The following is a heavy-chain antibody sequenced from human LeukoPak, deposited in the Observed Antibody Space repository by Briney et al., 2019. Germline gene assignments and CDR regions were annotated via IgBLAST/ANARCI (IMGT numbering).Heavy chain of an antibody. V-gene: IGHV1-69*13. CDR1: GYTFTSYA. Sequence: ASVKVSCKASGYTFTSYAISWVRQAPGQGLEWMGGIIPIFGTANYAQKFQGRVTITADESTSTAYMELSSLRSEDTAVYYCARVGRSGYYYVFDYWGQGTLVTVSS. CDR3: ARVGRSGYYYVFDY. D-gene: IGHD3-22*01. J-gene: IGHJ4*02. CDR2: IIPIFGTA.